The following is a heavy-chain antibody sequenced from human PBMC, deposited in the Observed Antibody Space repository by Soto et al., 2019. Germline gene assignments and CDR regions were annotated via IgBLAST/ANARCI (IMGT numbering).Heavy chain of an antibody. CDR3: ARTLGSAGFDY. CDR2: ISTHNGNT. D-gene: IGHD3-16*01. J-gene: IGHJ4*02. Sequence: QVQLVQSGPEVKKPGASVKVSCKASGYSFTPYGIAWVRQAPGQGLEWMGWISTHNGNTKYEQKVQDRLTMTTDTSPTTAYMELRRLSCEGTGMYYCARTLGSAGFDYWGQGTLVAVPS. CDR1: GYSFTPYG. V-gene: IGHV1-18*01.